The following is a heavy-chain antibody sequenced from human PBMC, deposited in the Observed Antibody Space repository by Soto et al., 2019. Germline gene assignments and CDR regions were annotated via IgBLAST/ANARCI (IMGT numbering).Heavy chain of an antibody. V-gene: IGHV5-51*01. J-gene: IGHJ6*02. CDR1: GYTFTNYW. CDR3: AASIFYYGMDV. Sequence: PGESLKISCKGSGYTFTNYWIGWVRQMPGKGPEWMGIIYPGDSVTKYNPSFQGQVTISADKSITTTYLQWSSLKASDTAIYYCAASIFYYGMDVWGQGTTVTVS. CDR2: IYPGDSVT.